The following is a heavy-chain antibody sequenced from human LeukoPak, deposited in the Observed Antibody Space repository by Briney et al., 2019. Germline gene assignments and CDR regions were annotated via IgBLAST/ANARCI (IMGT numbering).Heavy chain of an antibody. Sequence: ASVKVSCKASGYIFTGYYMHWVRQAPGQGLEWMGWINPNSGGTNYAQKFQGRVTMTRDTSISTAYMELSRLRSDDTAVYYCARGPVVVVAATTSGYYYYMDVWGKGTTVTISS. CDR2: INPNSGGT. V-gene: IGHV1-2*02. CDR3: ARGPVVVVAATTSGYYYYMDV. J-gene: IGHJ6*03. CDR1: GYIFTGYY. D-gene: IGHD2-15*01.